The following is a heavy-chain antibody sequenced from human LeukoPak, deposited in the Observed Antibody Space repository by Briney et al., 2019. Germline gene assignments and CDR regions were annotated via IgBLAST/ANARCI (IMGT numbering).Heavy chain of an antibody. D-gene: IGHD3-16*02. V-gene: IGHV3-48*04. J-gene: IGHJ4*02. CDR1: GFTFSTCA. CDR2: INSGSLIM. Sequence: PGGSRRLSCTVSGFTFSTCAMNWVRQAPGKGLEWLSYINSGSLIMYYADSVKGRFTISRDNAKNSLYLQMNSLRAEDTAVYYCARVDRDTEFFDYWGQGTLVTVSS. CDR3: ARVDRDTEFFDY.